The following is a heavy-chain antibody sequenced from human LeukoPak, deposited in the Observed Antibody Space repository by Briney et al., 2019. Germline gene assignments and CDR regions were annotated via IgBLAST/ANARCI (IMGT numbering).Heavy chain of an antibody. CDR3: ARGKLYFAPPMGFDY. D-gene: IGHD3-9*01. CDR1: GGSVSAYY. CDR2: IYYSGST. Sequence: SETLSLTCAVYGGSVSAYYWNWIRQPPGKGLEWIGYIYYSGSTYYNPSLKSRVTISVDTSKNQSSLKLSSVTAADTAVYYCARGKLYFAPPMGFDYWGQGTLVTVSS. J-gene: IGHJ4*02. V-gene: IGHV4-59*02.